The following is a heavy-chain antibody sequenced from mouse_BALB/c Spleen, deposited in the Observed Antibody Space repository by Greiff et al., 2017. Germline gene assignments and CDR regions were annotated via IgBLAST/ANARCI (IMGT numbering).Heavy chain of an antibody. CDR1: GYTFTDYA. V-gene: IGHV1-67*01. CDR3: AREGGDY. CDR2: ISTYYGNT. J-gene: IGHJ2*01. Sequence: QVQLQQSGPELVRPGFSVKISCKGSGYTFTDYAMHWVKQSHAKSLEWIGVISTYYGNTNYNQKFKGKATMTVDKSSSTAYMELARLTSEDSAIYYCAREGGDYWGQGTTLTVSS.